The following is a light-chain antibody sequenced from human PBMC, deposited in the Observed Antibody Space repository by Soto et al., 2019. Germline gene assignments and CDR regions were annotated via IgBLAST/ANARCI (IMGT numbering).Light chain of an antibody. CDR1: QSVGSD. V-gene: IGKV3-15*01. Sequence: EIVMTQSPATLSVPPGERATLSCRASQSVGSDLAWYQQRPGQAPRLVIFGASTRATGIPARFSGSGSGTEFTLTISSLQSEDLAVYYCQQYNNWPPYTFGQGTKLEMK. CDR3: QQYNNWPPYT. CDR2: GAS. J-gene: IGKJ2*01.